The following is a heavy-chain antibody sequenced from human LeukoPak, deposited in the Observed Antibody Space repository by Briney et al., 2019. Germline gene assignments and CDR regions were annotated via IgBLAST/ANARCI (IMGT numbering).Heavy chain of an antibody. CDR3: ARDYVDTAMVFLRDAFDI. D-gene: IGHD5-18*01. V-gene: IGHV4-38-2*02. Sequence: SETLSLTCTVSGYSISSGYYWGWIRQPPGKGLEWIGSIYYSGSTYYNPSLKSRVTISVDTSKNQFSLKLSSVTAADTAVYYCARDYVDTAMVFLRDAFDIWGQGTMVTVSS. CDR2: IYYSGST. CDR1: GYSISSGYY. J-gene: IGHJ3*02.